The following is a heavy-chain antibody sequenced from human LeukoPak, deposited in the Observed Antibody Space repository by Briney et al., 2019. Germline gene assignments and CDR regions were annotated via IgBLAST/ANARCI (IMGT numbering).Heavy chain of an antibody. V-gene: IGHV1-3*01. Sequence: GASVKVSCKASGYIFTSYAIHWVRQAPGQRLEWVGWINVGNGNTKYSQEFQGRVTITRDTSASTAYMELSSLRSEDTAVYYCARDRDIVGATPTDYWGQGTLVTVSS. J-gene: IGHJ4*02. D-gene: IGHD1-26*01. CDR1: GYIFTSYA. CDR3: ARDRDIVGATPTDY. CDR2: INVGNGNT.